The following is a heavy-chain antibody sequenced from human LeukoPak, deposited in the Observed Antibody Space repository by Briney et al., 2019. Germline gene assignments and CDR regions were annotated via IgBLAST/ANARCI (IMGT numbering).Heavy chain of an antibody. CDR1: GFTFSTSW. V-gene: IGHV3-7*02. Sequence: PGGSLRLSCAASGFTFSTSWMTWVRQAPGEGLQWVANINPTGSAINYLDSVKGRFTISRDNAKNSLYLQMNSLRAEDTAVYYCARVLKPGIAAAGTNYYYYGMDVWGQGTTVTVSS. D-gene: IGHD6-13*01. CDR3: ARVLKPGIAAAGTNYYYYGMDV. CDR2: INPTGSAI. J-gene: IGHJ6*02.